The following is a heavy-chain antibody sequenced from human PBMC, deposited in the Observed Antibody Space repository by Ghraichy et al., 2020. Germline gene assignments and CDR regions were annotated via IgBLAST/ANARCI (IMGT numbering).Heavy chain of an antibody. CDR1: GGSISRHY. CDR2: ITFSGGS. V-gene: IGHV4-59*11. J-gene: IGHJ5*02. CDR3: ATGERGGIHSWLYES. D-gene: IGHD1-26*01. Sequence: SQTLSLTCTVSGGSISRHYWSWIRQPPGKGLEWIGYITFSGGSYFTPSLKSRLTMSMDTSTNKFSLNLTSVTTADAAVYYCATGERGGIHSWLYESWGQGTLVTVSS.